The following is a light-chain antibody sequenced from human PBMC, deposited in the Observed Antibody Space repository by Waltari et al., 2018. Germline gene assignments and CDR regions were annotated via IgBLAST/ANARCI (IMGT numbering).Light chain of an antibody. CDR2: HAS. V-gene: IGKV1-39*01. J-gene: IGKJ2*01. CDR1: QSISRL. CDR3: QQSHSFPYT. Sequence: DIQMTQPPSPLSASVGDRAPITCRASQSISRLLNWYRQNPGKVPNLLIYHASTLQSGVPSRFSGSGSGTDFTLTISSLQPEDFATYYCQQSHSFPYTFGQGTKLEI.